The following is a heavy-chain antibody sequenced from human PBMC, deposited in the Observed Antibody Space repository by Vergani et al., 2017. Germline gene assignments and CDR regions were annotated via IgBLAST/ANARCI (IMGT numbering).Heavy chain of an antibody. CDR3: ARGGYSSSWAYYYYYYYMDV. Sequence: QVQLQQWGAGLLKPSETLSLTCAVYGGSFSGYYWSWIRQPPGKGLEWIGEINHSGSTNYNPSLKSRVTIPVDTSKNQFSLKLSSVTAADTAGHYCARGGYSSSWAYYYYYYYMDVRGKGTTGTVS. CDR1: GGSFSGYY. J-gene: IGHJ6*03. D-gene: IGHD6-13*01. V-gene: IGHV4-34*01. CDR2: INHSGST.